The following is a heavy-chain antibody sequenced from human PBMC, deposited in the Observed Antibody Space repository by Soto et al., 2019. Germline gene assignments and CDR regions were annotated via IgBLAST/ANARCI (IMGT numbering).Heavy chain of an antibody. V-gene: IGHV4-4*07. J-gene: IGHJ4*02. CDR1: GGSINTFY. D-gene: IGHD5-12*01. CDR2: IFSSGST. CDR3: AREGSYSAYNFAHGIQLWSFDF. Sequence: KYSETRYRTWTASGGSINTFYWSWGRQPAGKGLEWIGRIFSSGSTSFNPSLESRVAMSVDTSKNHSSLNLSSVTAADMAVYYCAREGSYSAYNFAHGIQLWSFDFWGQGALVTVSS.